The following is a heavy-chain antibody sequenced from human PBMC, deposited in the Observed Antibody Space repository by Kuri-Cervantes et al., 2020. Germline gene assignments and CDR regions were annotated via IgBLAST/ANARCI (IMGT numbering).Heavy chain of an antibody. J-gene: IGHJ4*02. CDR1: GFTFSSYW. CDR3: AKAAPGYGDYGAIPPFDS. V-gene: IGHV3-7*03. CDR2: IKQDGSEK. D-gene: IGHD4-17*01. Sequence: GESLKISCAASGFTFSSYWMSWVRQAPGKGLEWVANIKQDGSEKYYVDSVKGRFTISRDNSKNTLYLQMNSLRAEDTAVYYCAKAAPGYGDYGAIPPFDSWGQGTLVTVSS.